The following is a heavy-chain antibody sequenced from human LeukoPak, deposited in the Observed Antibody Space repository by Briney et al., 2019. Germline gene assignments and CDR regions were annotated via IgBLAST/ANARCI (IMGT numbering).Heavy chain of an antibody. D-gene: IGHD5-18*01. Sequence: PGGSLRLSCAASGFTFSSYSMNWVRQAPGKGLEWVSSISSSSSYIYYADSVKGRFTISRDNAKNSLYLQMNSLRAEDTAVYYCAREPHRGVAMVFWFDPWGQGTLVTVSS. V-gene: IGHV3-21*01. CDR3: AREPHRGVAMVFWFDP. J-gene: IGHJ5*02. CDR2: ISSSSSYI. CDR1: GFTFSSYS.